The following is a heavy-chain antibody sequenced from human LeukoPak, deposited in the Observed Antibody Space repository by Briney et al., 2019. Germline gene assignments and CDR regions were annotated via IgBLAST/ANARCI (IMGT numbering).Heavy chain of an antibody. CDR1: GYSFTSYW. J-gene: IGHJ4*02. V-gene: IGHV5-51*01. CDR2: IYPGDSDT. Sequence: GESLKISCKGSGYSFTSYWIGWVRQVPGKGLEWMGIIYPGDSDTRYSPSFQGQVTISADKSISTAYLQWSSLKASDTAMYYCARFYCSSTSCRPFDYWGQGTLVTVSS. CDR3: ARFYCSSTSCRPFDY. D-gene: IGHD2-2*01.